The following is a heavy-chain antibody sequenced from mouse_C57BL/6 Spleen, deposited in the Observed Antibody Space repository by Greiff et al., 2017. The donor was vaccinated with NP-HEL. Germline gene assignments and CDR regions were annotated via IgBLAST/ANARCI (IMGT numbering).Heavy chain of an antibody. D-gene: IGHD1-1*01. V-gene: IGHV1-82*01. CDR2: IYPGDGDT. J-gene: IGHJ1*03. CDR3: AREGYYGSNPYWYFDV. Sequence: QVQLKESGPELVKPGASVKISCKASGYAFSSSWMNWVKQRPGKGLEWIGRIYPGDGDTNYNGKFKGKATLTADKSSSTAYMQLSSLTSEDSAVYFCAREGYYGSNPYWYFDVWGTGTTVTVSS. CDR1: GYAFSSSW.